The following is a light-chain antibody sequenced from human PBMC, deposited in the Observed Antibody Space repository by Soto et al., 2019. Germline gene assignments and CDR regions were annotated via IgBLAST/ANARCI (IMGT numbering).Light chain of an antibody. CDR3: QQYSRSPYT. Sequence: EIVLTQSPGTLSLSPGERATLSCRAGQSVSSSYLAWYQQKPGQTTRLLIYGASSRATGIPDRFSGSGSGTDITLTISRLEPEDYAVYYCQQYSRSPYTFGQGNKLEIK. CDR1: QSVSSSY. V-gene: IGKV3-20*01. CDR2: GAS. J-gene: IGKJ2*01.